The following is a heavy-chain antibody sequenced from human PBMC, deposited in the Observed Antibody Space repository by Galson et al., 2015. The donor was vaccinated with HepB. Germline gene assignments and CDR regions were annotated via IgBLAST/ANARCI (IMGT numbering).Heavy chain of an antibody. D-gene: IGHD1-1*01. CDR2: VSYDGSNK. CDR3: ARVASTGINYYYYGLDV. Sequence: SLRLSCAASGFTFSSYAVHWVRQAPGKGLEWVAVVSYDGSNKYYAGSVKGRFTISRDNSKNTLYLQMNSLRAEDTAVYYCARVASTGINYYYYGLDVWGQGTTVTVSS. J-gene: IGHJ6*02. V-gene: IGHV3-30-3*01. CDR1: GFTFSSYA.